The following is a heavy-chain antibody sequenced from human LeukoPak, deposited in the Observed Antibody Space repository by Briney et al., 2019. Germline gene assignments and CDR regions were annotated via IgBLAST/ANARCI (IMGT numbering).Heavy chain of an antibody. D-gene: IGHD4-17*01. Sequence: SETLSLTCTVSGGSVSGSTYYYWGWIRQPPGKGLEWIGSIHYSGTTYYNPSLKSRVTISVDTSKNQFSLKLSSVTAADTAVYYCARHDYRDYDPGTNWFDPWGQGTLVTVSS. CDR1: GGSVSGSTYYY. CDR2: IHYSGTT. J-gene: IGHJ5*02. V-gene: IGHV4-39*01. CDR3: ARHDYRDYDPGTNWFDP.